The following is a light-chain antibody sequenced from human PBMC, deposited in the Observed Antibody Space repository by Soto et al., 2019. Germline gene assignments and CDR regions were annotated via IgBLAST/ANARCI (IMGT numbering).Light chain of an antibody. CDR3: LQDYSYPRT. CDR2: ATS. Sequence: DIQMTQSPSSLSASVGDRVTITCRASQSVSGYLNWYQQKPGKAPKLLIYATSTLQSGVPSRFSGSGSGTDFTLTISSLQPEDFATYYCLQDYSYPRTFGQGTKVDIK. CDR1: QSVSGY. V-gene: IGKV1-39*01. J-gene: IGKJ1*01.